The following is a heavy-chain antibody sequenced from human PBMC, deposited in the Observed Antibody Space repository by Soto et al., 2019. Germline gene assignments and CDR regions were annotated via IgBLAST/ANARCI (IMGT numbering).Heavy chain of an antibody. J-gene: IGHJ4*02. Sequence: QLQLQESGPGLVKPSETLSLTCTVSGGSISSSSYYWGWIRQPPGKGLEWIGSIYYSGSTYYNPSLKSRVTISVDTSKNQFSLKLSSVTAADTAVYYCARVMIVVVIGNYFDYWGQGTLVTVSS. V-gene: IGHV4-39*01. D-gene: IGHD2-21*01. CDR3: ARVMIVVVIGNYFDY. CDR2: IYYSGST. CDR1: GGSISSSSYY.